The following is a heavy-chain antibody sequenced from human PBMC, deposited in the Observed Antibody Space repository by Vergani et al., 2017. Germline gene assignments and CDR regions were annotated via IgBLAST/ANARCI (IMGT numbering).Heavy chain of an antibody. CDR2: IYHSGGA. CDR3: ARTESFILRYFHWAL. CDR1: GDSISSSSYY. V-gene: IGHV4-39*01. D-gene: IGHD3-9*01. Sequence: QVNLQESGPGLVKPSETLSLTCAVSGDSISSSSYYWGWIRQPPGKGLEWIGNIYHSGGAYYNPSLKGRVTISVDTSKNQFSLEVTSVTAADTAIYFCARTESFILRYFHWALWGQGTLVTVSS. J-gene: IGHJ4*02.